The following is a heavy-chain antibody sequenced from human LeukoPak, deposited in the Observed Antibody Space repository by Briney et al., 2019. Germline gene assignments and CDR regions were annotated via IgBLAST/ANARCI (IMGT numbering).Heavy chain of an antibody. CDR1: GFTFSNYW. D-gene: IGHD2-21*02. CDR3: ARVTTAIPDAFDI. J-gene: IGHJ3*02. CDR2: ISYDGSNK. Sequence: PGGSLRLSCEASGFTFSNYWMSWVRQAPGKGLEWVAAISYDGSNKNYADSVKGRFTISRDNSKNTLYLQMDNLRAEDTAVYYCARVTTAIPDAFDIWGQGTMVTVSS. V-gene: IGHV3-30*03.